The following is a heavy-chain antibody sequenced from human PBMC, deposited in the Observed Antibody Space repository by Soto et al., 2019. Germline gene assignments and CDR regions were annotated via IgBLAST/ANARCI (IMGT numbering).Heavy chain of an antibody. CDR3: ARGPYYDTLTGSGSFDY. D-gene: IGHD3-9*01. CDR1: GGSISSYY. CDR2: IYFSRDT. V-gene: IGHV4-39*01. Sequence: PSETLSLTCTVSGGSISSYYWSWIRQPPGKGLEWIGSIYFSRDTYYNPSLKSRVTVSVDTSKNQFSLRLTSVTAADTAVYYCARGPYYDTLTGSGSFDYWGQGTLVTVSS. J-gene: IGHJ4*02.